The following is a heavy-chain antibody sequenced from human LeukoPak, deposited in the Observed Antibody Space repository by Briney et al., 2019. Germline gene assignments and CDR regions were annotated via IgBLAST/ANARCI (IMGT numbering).Heavy chain of an antibody. J-gene: IGHJ6*03. V-gene: IGHV3-20*04. CDR1: GFTFDDYG. D-gene: IGHD5-12*01. CDR3: ARRPATNYYYYMDV. Sequence: GGSLRLTCAASGFTFDDYGMSWVRQAPRKGLEWVSGINWNGGSRGYVDSVKGRFTISRDNAKNSLYLQMNSLRAEDTALYYCARRPATNYYYYMDVWGKGTTVTVSS. CDR2: INWNGGSR.